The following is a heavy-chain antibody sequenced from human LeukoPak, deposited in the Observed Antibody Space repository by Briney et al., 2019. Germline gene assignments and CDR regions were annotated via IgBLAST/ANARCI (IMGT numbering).Heavy chain of an antibody. Sequence: ASVTVSCKASGYTFTGYYMHWVRQAPGQGLEWMGWINPNSGGTNYAQKFQGRVTMTRDTSISTAYMELSRLRSDDTAVYYCARDGGYCSSTSCYTLIDYWGQGTLVTVSS. V-gene: IGHV1-2*02. D-gene: IGHD2-2*02. CDR1: GYTFTGYY. CDR3: ARDGGYCSSTSCYTLIDY. CDR2: INPNSGGT. J-gene: IGHJ4*02.